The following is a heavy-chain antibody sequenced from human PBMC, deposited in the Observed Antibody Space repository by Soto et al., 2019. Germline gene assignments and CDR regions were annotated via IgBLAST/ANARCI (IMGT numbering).Heavy chain of an antibody. CDR1: GGSISSYY. CDR2: IYYSGST. V-gene: IGHV4-59*08. Sequence: SETLSLTCTVSGGSISSYYWSWIRQPPGKGLEWIGYIYYSGSTNYNPSLKSRVTISVDTSKNQFSLKLSSVTAADTAVYYCARLWFGESGVNYYYYMDVWGKGTTVTVSS. J-gene: IGHJ6*03. CDR3: ARLWFGESGVNYYYYMDV. D-gene: IGHD3-10*01.